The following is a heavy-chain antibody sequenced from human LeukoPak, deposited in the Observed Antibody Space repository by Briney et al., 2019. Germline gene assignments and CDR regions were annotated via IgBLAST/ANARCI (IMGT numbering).Heavy chain of an antibody. J-gene: IGHJ3*02. D-gene: IGHD6-6*01. CDR3: ASYRYGSSFAFDI. CDR1: GFTVSTNY. Sequence: GGSLRLSCGASGFTVSTNYMSWVRQAPGKGLEWVSIIYSGGSTYYADSVKGRFTISRDNSKNTLYLQMNSLRAEDTAVYYCASYRYGSSFAFDIWGQGTMVTV. CDR2: IYSGGST. V-gene: IGHV3-66*01.